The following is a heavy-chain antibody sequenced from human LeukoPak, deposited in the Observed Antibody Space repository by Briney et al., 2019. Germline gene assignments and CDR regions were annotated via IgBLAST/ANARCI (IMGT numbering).Heavy chain of an antibody. V-gene: IGHV3-33*01. J-gene: IGHJ3*02. CDR3: ARGGAFHAFDI. Sequence: QPGRSLRLSCAASGFTFSNYGMHWVRQAPGKGLEWVAVIWADGSNKYYGDSVKGRFTISRDNAKNTVFLQLNSLRTEDTAVYYCARGGAFHAFDIWGQGTMVTVSS. CDR2: IWADGSNK. CDR1: GFTFSNYG.